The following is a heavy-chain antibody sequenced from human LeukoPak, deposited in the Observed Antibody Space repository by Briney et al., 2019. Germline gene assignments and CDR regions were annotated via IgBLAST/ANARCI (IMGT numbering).Heavy chain of an antibody. D-gene: IGHD6-19*01. CDR3: AKTTTGYSSGRFPGWPVDY. J-gene: IGHJ4*02. Sequence: GGSLRLSCVASGFTFTNYAMSWIRQAPGKGLEWVSTISSTGSDTYYADSVQGRFTISRDNSENTLFLQMNSLRAEDTAVYYCAKTTTGYSSGRFPGWPVDYWGQGTLVTVSS. CDR2: ISSTGSDT. V-gene: IGHV3-23*01. CDR1: GFTFTNYA.